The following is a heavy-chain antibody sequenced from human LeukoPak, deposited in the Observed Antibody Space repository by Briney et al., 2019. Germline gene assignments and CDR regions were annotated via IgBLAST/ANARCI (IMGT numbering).Heavy chain of an antibody. Sequence: SETLSLTCTVSGGSISSSSYYWGWIRQPPGKGLEWIGSIFYSGSTYYNPSLKSRVTISVDTSKNQFSLKLSSVTAADTAVYYCARLLIPGYSAYYWGQGTLVTVSS. V-gene: IGHV4-39*01. D-gene: IGHD5-12*01. CDR1: GGSISSSSYY. J-gene: IGHJ4*02. CDR2: IFYSGST. CDR3: ARLLIPGYSAYY.